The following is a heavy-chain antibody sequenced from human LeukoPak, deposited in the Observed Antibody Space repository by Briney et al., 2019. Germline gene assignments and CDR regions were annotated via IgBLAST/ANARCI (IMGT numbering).Heavy chain of an antibody. CDR1: GYTFTGYY. V-gene: IGHV1-2*02. J-gene: IGHJ5*02. Sequence: ASVKVSCKASGYTFTGYYMHWVRQAPGLGLEWMGWINPNSGGTNYAQKFQGRVTMTRDTSISTAYMELSRLRSDDTAVYYCARDLGWGYGDVDWFDPWGQGTLVTVSS. CDR2: INPNSGGT. CDR3: ARDLGWGYGDVDWFDP. D-gene: IGHD4-17*01.